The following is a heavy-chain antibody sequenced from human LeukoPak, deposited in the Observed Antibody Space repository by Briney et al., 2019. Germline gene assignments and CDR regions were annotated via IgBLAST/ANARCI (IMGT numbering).Heavy chain of an antibody. CDR1: GFTFSSYA. CDR2: ISGSGGSA. D-gene: IGHD5-12*01. Sequence: GGSLRLSCAASGFTFSSYAMSWVRQAPGKGLEWVSAISGSGGSAYYADSVKGRFTISRDNSKNTLYLQMNSLRAEDTAVYYCAKSRGYSGYDYVGYYYYGMDVWGQGTTVTVSS. J-gene: IGHJ6*02. CDR3: AKSRGYSGYDYVGYYYYGMDV. V-gene: IGHV3-23*01.